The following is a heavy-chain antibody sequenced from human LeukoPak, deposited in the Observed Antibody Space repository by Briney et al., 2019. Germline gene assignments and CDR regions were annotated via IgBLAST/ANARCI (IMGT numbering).Heavy chain of an antibody. CDR3: ARDPTIFGVGDYYYYYMDV. J-gene: IGHJ6*03. V-gene: IGHV3-30-3*01. Sequence: QSGGSLRLSCAASGFTFSSYAMHWVRQAPGKGLEWVAVISYDGSNKYYADSVKGRCTISRDNSKNTLYLQMNSLRAEDTAVYYCARDPTIFGVGDYYYYYMDVWGKGTTVAVSS. D-gene: IGHD3-3*01. CDR1: GFTFSSYA. CDR2: ISYDGSNK.